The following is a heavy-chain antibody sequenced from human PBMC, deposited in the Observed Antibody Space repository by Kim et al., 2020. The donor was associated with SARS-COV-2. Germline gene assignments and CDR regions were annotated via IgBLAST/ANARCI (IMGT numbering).Heavy chain of an antibody. CDR3: ARVGYYYDSSGYSDMDYYYGRGV. CDR1: GFMFSSYG. J-gene: IGHJ6*04. Sequence: GGSLRLSCATSGFMFSSYGMHWVRQAPGKGLEWVAVVWNDGINKNYGDSVKGRFTISRDNSKNTLYLQMNSLRVEDTAVYYCARVGYYYDSSGYSDMDYYYGRGVWGRGTT. V-gene: IGHV3-33*01. CDR2: VWNDGINK. D-gene: IGHD3-22*01.